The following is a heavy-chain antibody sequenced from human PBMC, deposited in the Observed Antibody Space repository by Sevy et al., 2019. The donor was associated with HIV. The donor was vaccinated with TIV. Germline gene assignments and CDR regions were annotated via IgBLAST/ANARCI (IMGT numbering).Heavy chain of an antibody. Sequence: GGSLRLSCAASGFTFSNAWMSWVRQAPGKGLEWVGRIKSKTDGGTTDYAPPVKGRFTIARDDSKNTLYLQMNSLKNEDTAVYYCSLRKRGSSGAFDYWGQGALVTVSS. CDR1: GFTFSNAW. J-gene: IGHJ4*02. CDR3: SLRKRGSSGAFDY. CDR2: IKSKTDGGTT. D-gene: IGHD3-22*01. V-gene: IGHV3-15*01.